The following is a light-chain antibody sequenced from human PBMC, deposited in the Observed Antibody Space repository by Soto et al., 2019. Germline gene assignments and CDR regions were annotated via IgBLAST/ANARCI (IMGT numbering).Light chain of an antibody. CDR3: QQYNTWRSIS. V-gene: IGKV1-39*01. J-gene: IGKJ5*01. CDR1: QSISFY. CDR2: AAS. Sequence: DIQVTQSPSSLSASVGDIVTITCLASQSISFYLNWYQQKPGNAPKVLIYAASNLQTGVPSRFSGSGSGTDFTLTINSLQPEDFAVYYCQQYNTWRSISFGQGTRLEI.